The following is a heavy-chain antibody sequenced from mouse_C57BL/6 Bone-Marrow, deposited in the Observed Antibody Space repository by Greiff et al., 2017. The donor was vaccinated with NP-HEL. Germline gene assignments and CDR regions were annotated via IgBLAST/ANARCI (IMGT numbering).Heavy chain of an antibody. CDR1: GFNIKDYY. CDR2: IDPEDGET. V-gene: IGHV14-2*01. J-gene: IGHJ1*03. CDR3: ASPLTTVVAHWYFDV. Sequence: VQLQQSGAELVKPGASVKLSCTASGFNIKDYYMHWVKQRTEHGLEWIGRIDPEDGETKYAPKFQGEATITADTSSNTAYLKLSSLTSEDTAVYYCASPLTTVVAHWYFDVWGTGTTVTVSS. D-gene: IGHD1-1*01.